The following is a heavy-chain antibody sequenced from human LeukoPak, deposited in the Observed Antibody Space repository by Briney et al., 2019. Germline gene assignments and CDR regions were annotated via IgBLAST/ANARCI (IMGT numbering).Heavy chain of an antibody. CDR2: ISASGLST. V-gene: IGHV3-23*01. Sequence: QSGGSLRLSCAASGFTFSSYAMTWVRQAPGKGLQWVSGISASGLSTYYADSVKGRFTISRDNSKNTLYLQMNSLRAEDTAVYYCAKDGKNTCCYWSDYWGQGTLVTVPS. D-gene: IGHD2-21*01. J-gene: IGHJ4*02. CDR1: GFTFSSYA. CDR3: AKDGKNTCCYWSDY.